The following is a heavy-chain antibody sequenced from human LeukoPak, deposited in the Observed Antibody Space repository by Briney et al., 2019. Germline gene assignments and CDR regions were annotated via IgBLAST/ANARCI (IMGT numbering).Heavy chain of an antibody. CDR1: GFTFSSYA. CDR3: AKDKRIAVAGTVDY. CDR2: ISGSGGST. V-gene: IGHV3-23*01. J-gene: IGHJ4*02. Sequence: GGSLRLSCAASGFTFSSYAMTWVRQAPGKGLEWVSAISGSGGSTYYADSVKGRFTISRDNSKNTLYLQMNSLRAEDTAVYYCAKDKRIAVAGTVDYWGQGTLVTVSS. D-gene: IGHD6-19*01.